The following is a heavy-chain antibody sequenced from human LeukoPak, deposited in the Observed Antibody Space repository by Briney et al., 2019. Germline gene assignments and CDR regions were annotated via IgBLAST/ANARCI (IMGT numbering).Heavy chain of an antibody. Sequence: PSETLSLTCAVYGGSFSGYYWGWIRQPPGKGLEWIGSIYHSGSTYYNPSLKSRVTISVDTSKNQFSLKLSSVTAADTAVYYCARDRGLITMVRGNWFDPWGQGTLVTVSS. V-gene: IGHV4-38-2*02. CDR3: ARDRGLITMVRGNWFDP. D-gene: IGHD3-10*01. CDR1: GGSFSGYY. J-gene: IGHJ5*02. CDR2: IYHSGST.